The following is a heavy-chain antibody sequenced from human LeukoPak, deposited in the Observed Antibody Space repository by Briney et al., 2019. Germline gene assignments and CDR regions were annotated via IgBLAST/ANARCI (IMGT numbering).Heavy chain of an antibody. V-gene: IGHV3-23*01. D-gene: IGHD3-10*01. CDR2: ISGSGGST. CDR1: GLTFSSYG. CDR3: ATGTMVRGVITDIDY. J-gene: IGHJ4*02. Sequence: PGGSLRLSCAASGLTFSSYGMTWLRQAPGRALEWVSAISGSGGSTYYADSMKGRFTISRDNSKNTLFLQMNSLRAEDTAVYYCATGTMVRGVITDIDYWGQGTLVTVSA.